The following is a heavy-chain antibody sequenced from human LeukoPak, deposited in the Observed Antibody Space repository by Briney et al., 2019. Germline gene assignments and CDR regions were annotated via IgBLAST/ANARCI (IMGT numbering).Heavy chain of an antibody. D-gene: IGHD2-15*01. CDR3: ARGLGSLLPGY. Sequence: PGGSLRLSCAASGFTFSDHYMEWVRQAPGKGLEWVGRIRNKDNKYITDYTASVRGRFTISGDDSENSLYLQMNSLKTEDTAVYYCARGLGSLLPGYWGQGTLVTVSS. V-gene: IGHV3-72*01. CDR2: IRNKDNKYIT. J-gene: IGHJ4*02. CDR1: GFTFSDHY.